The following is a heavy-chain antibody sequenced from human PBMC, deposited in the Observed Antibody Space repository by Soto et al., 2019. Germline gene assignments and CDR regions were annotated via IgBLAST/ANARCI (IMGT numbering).Heavy chain of an antibody. CDR2: ISYDGSNK. J-gene: IGHJ6*02. V-gene: IGHV3-30*18. D-gene: IGHD5-12*01. Sequence: QVQLVESGGGVVQPGRSLRLSCAASGFTFSSYGMHWVRQAPGKGLEWGAVISYDGSNKYYGDSVKGRFTISRDNSKNTVYLQMNSLRGEDTAVYYCAKESIVSSGYDLRYYYYGMDVWGQGTTVTVSS. CDR1: GFTFSSYG. CDR3: AKESIVSSGYDLRYYYYGMDV.